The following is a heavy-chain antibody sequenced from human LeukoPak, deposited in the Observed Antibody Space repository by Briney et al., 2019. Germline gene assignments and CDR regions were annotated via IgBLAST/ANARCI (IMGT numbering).Heavy chain of an antibody. V-gene: IGHV3-74*01. D-gene: IGHD3-16*01. CDR2: INSDGFSI. J-gene: IGHJ3*02. CDR1: GFTFSAYW. Sequence: PGGSLRLSCAASGFTFSAYWMHWVRKAPGKGLVWVSRINSDGFSIAYADSVKGRFTISRDNAKNTLYLHMNSLRAEDTAVYYCARFYGGSALDNWGQGTMVTVSS. CDR3: ARFYGGSALDN.